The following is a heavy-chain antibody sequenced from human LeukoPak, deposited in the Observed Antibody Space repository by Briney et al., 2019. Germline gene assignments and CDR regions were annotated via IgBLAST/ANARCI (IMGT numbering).Heavy chain of an antibody. V-gene: IGHV3-30*18. CDR2: ISSDGSNK. CDR1: GFTFSSYG. Sequence: GRSLRLSCAASGFTFSSYGMRWVRQAPGKGLEWVALISSDGSNKYYPDSVKGRFTISKDNSKNTLYLQMNSLRAEDTAVYYCAKGTTPGGVVWFGEPTSYGMDVWGQGTTVTVSS. D-gene: IGHD3-10*01. CDR3: AKGTTPGGVVWFGEPTSYGMDV. J-gene: IGHJ6*02.